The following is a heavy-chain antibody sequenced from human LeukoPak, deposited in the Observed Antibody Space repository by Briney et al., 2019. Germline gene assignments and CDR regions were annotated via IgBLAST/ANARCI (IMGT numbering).Heavy chain of an antibody. D-gene: IGHD1-1*01. CDR3: AILVNWSPPPFDY. J-gene: IGHJ4*02. CDR1: GYTFTGYY. Sequence: ASVKVSCKASGYTFTGYYIHWVRQAPGQGLEWMGLINPNSGDANYAQKFQGRVTMTRDTSISTAYMELTRLRSDDTAVYYCAILVNWSPPPFDYWGQGTLVTVSP. V-gene: IGHV1-2*02. CDR2: INPNSGDA.